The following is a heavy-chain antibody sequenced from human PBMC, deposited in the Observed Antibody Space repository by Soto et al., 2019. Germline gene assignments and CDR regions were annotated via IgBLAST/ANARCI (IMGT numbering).Heavy chain of an antibody. J-gene: IGHJ4*02. CDR1: GYNFAGYW. CDR3: ARGGVSTRTFDY. D-gene: IGHD3-3*01. Sequence: GESLKISCEGSGYNFAGYWIAWVRQMPGKGLELMGVIYPSDSDTRYRPSFQGQVTISADKSISSAYLQWSSLRASDTAIYYCARGGVSTRTFDYWGQGTPVTVYS. CDR2: IYPSDSDT. V-gene: IGHV5-51*01.